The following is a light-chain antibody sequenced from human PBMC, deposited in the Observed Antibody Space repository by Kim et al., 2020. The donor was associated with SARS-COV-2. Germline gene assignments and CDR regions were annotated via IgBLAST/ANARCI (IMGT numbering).Light chain of an antibody. V-gene: IGKV3-11*01. CDR2: DAS. CDR3: QQRRQT. J-gene: IGKJ2*01. Sequence: ATLSLAPGERATLSGRASQSVSSYLAWYQQKPGQAPRLLIYDASNRATGIPARFSGSGSGTDFTLTISSLEPEDFAVYYCQQRRQTFGQGTKLEI. CDR1: QSVSSY.